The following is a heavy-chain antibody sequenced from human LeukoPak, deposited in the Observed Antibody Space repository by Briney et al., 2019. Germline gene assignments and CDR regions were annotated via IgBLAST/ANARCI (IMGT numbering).Heavy chain of an antibody. CDR3: ARGGYYDSSGYLGY. CDR2: INPNSGGT. Sequence: GASVKVSCKASGGTFSSYAISWVRQAPGQGLEWMGWINPNSGGTNYAQKFQGRVTMTRDMSTSTVYMELSSLRSEDTAVYYCARGGYYDSSGYLGYWGQGTLVTVSS. CDR1: GGTFSSYA. J-gene: IGHJ4*02. V-gene: IGHV1-8*02. D-gene: IGHD3-22*01.